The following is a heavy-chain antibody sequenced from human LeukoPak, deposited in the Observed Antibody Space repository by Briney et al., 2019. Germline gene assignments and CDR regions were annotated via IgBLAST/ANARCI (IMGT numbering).Heavy chain of an antibody. J-gene: IGHJ4*02. D-gene: IGHD6-13*01. CDR1: GFTVSSNY. CDR2: IYSGGST. Sequence: GGSLRLSCAASGFTVSSNYMSWVRQAPGKGLEWVSVIYSGGSTYYADSVKGRFTISRDNSKNTLYLQMNSLRAEDTAVYYRARSRAAAENFDYWGQGTLVTVSS. CDR3: ARSRAAAENFDY. V-gene: IGHV3-53*01.